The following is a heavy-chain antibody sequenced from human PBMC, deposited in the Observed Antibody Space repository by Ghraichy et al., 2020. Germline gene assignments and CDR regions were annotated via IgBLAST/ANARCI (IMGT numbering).Heavy chain of an antibody. CDR1: GITFNVFW. J-gene: IGHJ5*01. Sequence: SCATSGITFNVFWMSWVRQAPGKGLEWVANLKQDDGDSNYVDSVKGRFTISWDNAENSVSLQMNSLRAEDTGVYYCANGRGWYQDSWGQGTLVTVS. CDR2: LKQDDGDS. V-gene: IGHV3-7*01. CDR3: ANGRGWYQDS. D-gene: IGHD6-19*01.